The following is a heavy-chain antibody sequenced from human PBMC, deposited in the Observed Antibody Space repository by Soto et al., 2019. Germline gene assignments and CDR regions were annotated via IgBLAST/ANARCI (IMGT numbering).Heavy chain of an antibody. CDR1: GFIFNNYA. Sequence: EVQVLESGGGLIQPGGSLRLSCAASGFIFNNYAMNWVRQLPGKGLEWVSSISGSGDDTYYADSVKGRFTISRDNSKNTSYLQMNSLRAEDTAVYFCARRSCGGGTCYPPDCWGQGTLVTVSS. D-gene: IGHD2-15*01. V-gene: IGHV3-23*01. CDR2: ISGSGDDT. CDR3: ARRSCGGGTCYPPDC. J-gene: IGHJ4*02.